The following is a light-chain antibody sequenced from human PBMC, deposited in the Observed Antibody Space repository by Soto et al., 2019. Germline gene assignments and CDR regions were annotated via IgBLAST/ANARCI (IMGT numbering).Light chain of an antibody. Sequence: QSALTQPASVSGSPGQSITISCTGTSSDVGNYNVVSWYQQHPGKAPKLMIYEGSKRPSGVSNRFSGSKSGNTASLTISGLQAEDEADYYCCSYAGGNSLWVFGGGTKLTVL. CDR3: CSYAGGNSLWV. CDR2: EGS. J-gene: IGLJ3*02. V-gene: IGLV2-23*01. CDR1: SSDVGNYNV.